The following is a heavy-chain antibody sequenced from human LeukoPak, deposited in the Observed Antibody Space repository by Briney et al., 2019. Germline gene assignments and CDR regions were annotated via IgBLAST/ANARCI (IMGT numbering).Heavy chain of an antibody. CDR3: ANVFYDSSGSAR. CDR1: GFTFSSYG. J-gene: IGHJ4*02. Sequence: GGSLRLSCAASGFTFSSYGMHWVRQAPGKGLEWVAFIRYDGSNKYYADSVKGRFTISRDNSKNTLYLQMNSLRAEDTAVYYCANVFYDSSGSARWGQGTLVTVSS. D-gene: IGHD3-22*01. V-gene: IGHV3-30*02. CDR2: IRYDGSNK.